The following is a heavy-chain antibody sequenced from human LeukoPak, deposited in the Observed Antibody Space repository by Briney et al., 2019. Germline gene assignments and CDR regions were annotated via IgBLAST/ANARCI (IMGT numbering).Heavy chain of an antibody. V-gene: IGHV4-34*01. CDR3: ARALYSSSWYVY. CDR2: INHSGST. D-gene: IGHD6-13*01. Sequence: SETLSLTCTVSGASISSYYWTWIRQSPGKGLEWIGEINHSGSTNYNPSLKSRVTISVDTSKNQFSLKLSSVTAADTAVYYCARALYSSSWYVYWGQGTLVTVSS. CDR1: GASISSYY. J-gene: IGHJ4*02.